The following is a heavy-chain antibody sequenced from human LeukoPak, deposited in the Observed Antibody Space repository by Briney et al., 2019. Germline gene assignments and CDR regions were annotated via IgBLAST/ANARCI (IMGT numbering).Heavy chain of an antibody. J-gene: IGHJ4*02. D-gene: IGHD3-9*01. CDR2: INAGNGNT. CDR3: ARGYYDILTGYYIDY. CDR1: GYTFTSYA. Sequence: ASVKVSCKASGYTFTSYAMHWVRQAPGQRLEWMGWINAGNGNTKYSQKFQGKVTITRDTSASTAYMELSSLRSEDTAVYYCARGYYDILTGYYIDYWGQGTLVTVSS. V-gene: IGHV1-3*01.